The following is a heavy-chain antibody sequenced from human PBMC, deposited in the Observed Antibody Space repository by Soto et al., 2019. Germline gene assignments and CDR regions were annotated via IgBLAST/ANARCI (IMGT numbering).Heavy chain of an antibody. Sequence: GESLKISCKGSGYSFNSYWISWVRQMRGKGLEWRGRIDTSDSYTNHSPSFQGHVTITADKSISTAYLQCSSLKASDTAMYYCACYSWSRHHYYGMDVWGQGTTVTVSS. CDR2: IDTSDSYT. CDR3: ACYSWSRHHYYGMDV. V-gene: IGHV5-10-1*01. J-gene: IGHJ6*02. CDR1: GYSFNSYW. D-gene: IGHD6-13*01.